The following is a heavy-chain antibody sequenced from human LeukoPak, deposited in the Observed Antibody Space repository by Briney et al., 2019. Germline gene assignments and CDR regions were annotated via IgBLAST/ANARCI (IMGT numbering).Heavy chain of an antibody. CDR1: GFTFSSYW. CDR2: INSDGSST. Sequence: GGSLRLSCAASGFTFSSYWMHWVRHAPGKGLVWVSRINSDGSSTDYADSVKGRFTISRDIAKNTLFLQMNSLRAEDTAVYYCATRGYSYEFDYWGQGTLVTVS. J-gene: IGHJ4*02. D-gene: IGHD5-18*01. CDR3: ATRGYSYEFDY. V-gene: IGHV3-74*01.